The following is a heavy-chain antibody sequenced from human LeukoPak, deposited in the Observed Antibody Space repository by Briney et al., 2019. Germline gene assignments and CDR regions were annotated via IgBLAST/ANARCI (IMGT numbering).Heavy chain of an antibody. CDR1: GYTFTSYG. D-gene: IGHD5-18*01. Sequence: ASVKVSCKASGYTFTSYGISWVRQAPGQGLEWMGWISAYNGNTNYAQKLQGRVTMTTDTFTSTAYMELRSLRSDDTAVYYCARDRARGYSYGYPPFDYWGQGTLVTVSS. CDR2: ISAYNGNT. V-gene: IGHV1-18*01. CDR3: ARDRARGYSYGYPPFDY. J-gene: IGHJ4*02.